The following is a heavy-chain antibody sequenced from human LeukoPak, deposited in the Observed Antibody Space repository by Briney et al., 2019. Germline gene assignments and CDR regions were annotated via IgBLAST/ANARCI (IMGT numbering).Heavy chain of an antibody. CDR1: GGSISTYY. D-gene: IGHD1-26*01. CDR3: ARQGSGNYLSPVNY. V-gene: IGHV4-4*07. CDR2: IYTSGST. J-gene: IGHJ4*02. Sequence: SETLSLTCTVSGGSISTYYCSWIRQPAGKGLEWIGRIYTSGSTSYNSSLKSRVTMSVDTSKNQFSLKLSSVTAADTAVYYCARQGSGNYLSPVNYWGQGTLVTVSS.